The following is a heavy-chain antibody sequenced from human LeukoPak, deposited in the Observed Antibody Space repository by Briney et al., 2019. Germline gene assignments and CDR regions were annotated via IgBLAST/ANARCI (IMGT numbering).Heavy chain of an antibody. CDR3: AGAPSIFGVVITIPLPYYYYGMDV. V-gene: IGHV4-59*01. CDR1: GGSISSYY. Sequence: SETLSLTCTVSGGSISSYYWSWIRQPPGKGLEWIGYIYYSGSTNYNPSLKSRVTISVDTSKNQFSLKLSSVTAADTAVYYCAGAPSIFGVVITIPLPYYYYGMDVWGQGTTVTVSS. D-gene: IGHD3-3*01. J-gene: IGHJ6*02. CDR2: IYYSGST.